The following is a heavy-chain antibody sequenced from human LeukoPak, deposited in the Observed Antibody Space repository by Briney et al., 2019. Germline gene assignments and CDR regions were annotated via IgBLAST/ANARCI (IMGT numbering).Heavy chain of an antibody. J-gene: IGHJ4*02. Sequence: GGSLRLSCAASGFTVSSNYMTWVRQAPGKGLEWVSVIYSGGSTYYADSVKGRFTISRDNPKSTLYLQMNSLRVEDTAVYYCARGIAVADTGFFDYWGQGTLVTVSS. CDR2: IYSGGST. CDR3: ARGIAVADTGFFDY. V-gene: IGHV3-66*01. D-gene: IGHD6-19*01. CDR1: GFTVSSNY.